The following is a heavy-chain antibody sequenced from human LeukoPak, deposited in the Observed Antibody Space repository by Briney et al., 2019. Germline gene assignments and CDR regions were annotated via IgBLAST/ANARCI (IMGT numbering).Heavy chain of an antibody. D-gene: IGHD3-22*01. V-gene: IGHV3-48*01. Sequence: GGSLRLSCAASGFAFSSYSMNWVRQAPGKGLEWVSYISSSSTTIYYADSVKGRFTISRDNAKNSLYLQMNSLRAEDTAVYYCARVLHKRNYDSSVYYGYWGQGTLVTVSS. J-gene: IGHJ4*02. CDR2: ISSSSTTI. CDR3: ARVLHKRNYDSSVYYGY. CDR1: GFAFSSYS.